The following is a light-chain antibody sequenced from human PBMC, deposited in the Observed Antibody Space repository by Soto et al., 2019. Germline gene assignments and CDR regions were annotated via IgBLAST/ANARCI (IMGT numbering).Light chain of an antibody. CDR3: HQYNSWPWT. CDR2: AAS. Sequence: TTLSPVTQSDSPGDPAPHSCRTRRVVSSPLAWYQQKPGQAPRLLIHAASTRATGIPARFSGSGSETEFTLTIRSLQSEDCAVYYCHQYNSWPWTFGQGTKVDIK. CDR1: RVVSSP. V-gene: IGKV3D-15*01. J-gene: IGKJ1*01.